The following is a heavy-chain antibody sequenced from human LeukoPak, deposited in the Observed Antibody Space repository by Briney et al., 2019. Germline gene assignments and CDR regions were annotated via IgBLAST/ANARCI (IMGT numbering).Heavy chain of an antibody. V-gene: IGHV3-48*04. J-gene: IGHJ4*02. CDR1: GFIFSPSG. CDR3: ARGGELDSC. CDR2: ISSSGSTI. D-gene: IGHD1-26*01. Sequence: GGSLRLSCAASGFIFSPSGMTWVRQAPGKGLEWVSYISSSGSTIYYADSVKGRFTISRDNAKNSLYLQMNSLRAEDTAVYYCARGGELDSCWGQGTLVTVSS.